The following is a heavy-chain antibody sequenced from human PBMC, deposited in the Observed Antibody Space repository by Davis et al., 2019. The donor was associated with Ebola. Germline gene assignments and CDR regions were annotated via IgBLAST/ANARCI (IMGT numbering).Heavy chain of an antibody. V-gene: IGHV3-73*01. CDR3: ARDPVKYSRAYTSGDY. Sequence: GESLKISCAASGFTFSGSAMHWVRQASGKGLEWVGRIRSKGKSYATEYAASVKGRFTIPRDDSKNTAYLQMNSLRPEDTAVYYCARDPVKYSRAYTSGDYWGQGTLVSVSS. D-gene: IGHD6-25*01. CDR2: IRSKGKSYAT. CDR1: GFTFSGSA. J-gene: IGHJ4*02.